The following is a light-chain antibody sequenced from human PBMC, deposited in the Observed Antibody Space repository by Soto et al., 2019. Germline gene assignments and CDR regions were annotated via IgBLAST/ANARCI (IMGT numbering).Light chain of an antibody. CDR1: QSIRSY. J-gene: IGKJ2*01. Sequence: DIQMTQSPSSLSASVGDRVTITCRASQSIRSYLNWYHQKPGQTPQLLIYGASNLHSGAPSRFTGSGSGTHFTLTSSSLQPVDFATYYCQQSYTTPYTFGQGTKLEIK. CDR2: GAS. CDR3: QQSYTTPYT. V-gene: IGKV1-39*01.